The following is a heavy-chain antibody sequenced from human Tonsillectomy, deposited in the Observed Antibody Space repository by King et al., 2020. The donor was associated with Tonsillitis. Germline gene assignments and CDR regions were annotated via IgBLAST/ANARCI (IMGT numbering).Heavy chain of an antibody. J-gene: IGHJ5*02. CDR3: ARFWTEGALGP. Sequence: VQLVESGGGLVQPGGSLRLSCAASGFTFSSYWMSWVRQGPGKGLEWVAKIKQDGSEKYYVDSVKGRFTISSDNAKNTLYLQMNCLRAEDTAVYYCARFWTEGALGPWGQGTLVTVSS. CDR2: IKQDGSEK. V-gene: IGHV3-7*03. CDR1: GFTFSSYW. D-gene: IGHD1-1*01.